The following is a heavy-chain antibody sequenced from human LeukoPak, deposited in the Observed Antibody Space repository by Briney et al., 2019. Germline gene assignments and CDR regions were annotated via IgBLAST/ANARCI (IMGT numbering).Heavy chain of an antibody. CDR1: GFTFSIYS. J-gene: IGHJ4*02. V-gene: IGHV3-48*01. CDR2: ISSSSSNI. CDR3: ARDHDWAFDY. Sequence: PGGSLRLSCAASGFTFSIYSMYWVRQAPGKGLEWVSYISSSSSNIYYADSVKGRFPISRDNAKNSLYLQMNSLRAEDTAVYYCARDHDWAFDYWGQGTLVTVSS. D-gene: IGHD3-9*01.